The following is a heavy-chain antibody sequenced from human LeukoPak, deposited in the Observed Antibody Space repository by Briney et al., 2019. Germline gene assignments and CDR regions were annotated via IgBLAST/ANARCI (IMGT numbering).Heavy chain of an antibody. V-gene: IGHV3-13*01. CDR2: IGVAANT. J-gene: IGHJ4*02. CDR3: ARQNTPHGNFDY. D-gene: IGHD1-26*01. Sequence: GGSLRLSCAASGFTFSSYDMHWVRHATGKGLEWVSAIGVAANTFYSGSVKGRFTISRENAKNSLYLLMSSLRAEDMAVYYCARQNTPHGNFDYWGQGTLVTVSS. CDR1: GFTFSSYD.